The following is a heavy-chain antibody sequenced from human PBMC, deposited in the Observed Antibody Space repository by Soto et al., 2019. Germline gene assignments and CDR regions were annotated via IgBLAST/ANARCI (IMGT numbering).Heavy chain of an antibody. CDR3: ASEGAVDY. Sequence: QVQLVQSGAEVKKPGASVKVSCTASGYTFTSYYMHWVRQAPGKGLEWMGIINPSGGSTSYAQKVHGRVTMTRDASTRTVYMELTSLRSEDTAVYYCASEGAVDYWGQGTLVTVSS. V-gene: IGHV1-46*01. D-gene: IGHD3-16*01. CDR1: GYTFTSYY. J-gene: IGHJ4*02. CDR2: INPSGGST.